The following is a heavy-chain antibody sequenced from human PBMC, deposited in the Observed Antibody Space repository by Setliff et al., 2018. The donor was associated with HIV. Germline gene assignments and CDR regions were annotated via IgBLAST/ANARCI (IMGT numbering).Heavy chain of an antibody. Sequence: EASVKVSCKASRSTFNSHTINWVRQAPGQGLDWMGRIIPILGVANYAQRFQGKVTITAGKSTSTAYMELTSLRFDDTAMYYCVRGVQSPPHYSYYYMDVWGEGTMVTVSS. CDR3: VRGVQSPPHYSYYYMDV. D-gene: IGHD3-3*01. V-gene: IGHV1-69*02. CDR1: RSTFNSHT. CDR2: IIPILGVA. J-gene: IGHJ6*03.